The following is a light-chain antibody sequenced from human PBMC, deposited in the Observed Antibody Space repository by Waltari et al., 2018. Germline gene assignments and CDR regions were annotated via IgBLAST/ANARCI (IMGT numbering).Light chain of an antibody. CDR1: SGYMTSQ. CDR3: GTDHGSGSGFVWV. J-gene: IGLJ3*02. Sequence: QPVFSQPPSAAASRGASVTLTCPPSSGYMTSQVAWDQQRRGKGPRFLVRVGAGGILGAKGEGIPDRFSVSGSGLNRYLTIKNIQEEDEGDYHCGTDHGSGSGFVWVFGGGTKLTVL. V-gene: IGLV9-49*01. CDR2: VGAGGILG.